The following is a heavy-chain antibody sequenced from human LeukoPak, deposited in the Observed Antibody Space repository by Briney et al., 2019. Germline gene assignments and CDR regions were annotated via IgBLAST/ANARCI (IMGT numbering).Heavy chain of an antibody. Sequence: SETLSLTCAVYGGSFSGYYWSWIRQPPGKGLEWIGEINHSGSTNYNPSLKSRVTISVDTSKNQFSLKLSSVTAADTAVYYCASEQVDYYDYYYMDVWGKGTTVTVSS. CDR2: INHSGST. J-gene: IGHJ6*03. V-gene: IGHV4-34*01. CDR3: ASEQVDYYDYYYMDV. CDR1: GGSFSGYY. D-gene: IGHD1/OR15-1a*01.